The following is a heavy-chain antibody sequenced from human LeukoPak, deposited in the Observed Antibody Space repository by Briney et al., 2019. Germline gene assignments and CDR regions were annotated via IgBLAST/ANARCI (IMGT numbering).Heavy chain of an antibody. J-gene: IGHJ4*02. Sequence: PGRSLRLSCAASGFTFDDYAMHWVRQAPGKGLEWVSGTSGSGGDTYFADSVKGRFTISRDNSKNTVFLQMDSLRAEDTAVYYCAKTTAGYSSGRYPGWPVDYWGQGTLVTVSS. CDR1: GFTFDDYA. CDR2: TSGSGGDT. D-gene: IGHD6-19*01. V-gene: IGHV3-23*01. CDR3: AKTTAGYSSGRYPGWPVDY.